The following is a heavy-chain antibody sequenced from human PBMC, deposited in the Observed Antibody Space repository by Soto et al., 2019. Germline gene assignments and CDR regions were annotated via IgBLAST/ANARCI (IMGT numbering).Heavy chain of an antibody. V-gene: IGHV3-7*01. CDR3: ARVPAKAYYDFWSGYSLPLFDY. CDR1: GFTFSSYW. CDR2: IKQDGSEK. J-gene: IGHJ4*02. D-gene: IGHD3-3*01. Sequence: GGSLRLSCAASGFTFSSYWMSWVRQAPGKGLEWVANIKQDGSEKYYVDSVKGRFTISRDNAKNSLYLQMNSLRAEDTAVYYCARVPAKAYYDFWSGYSLPLFDYWGQGTLVTVSS.